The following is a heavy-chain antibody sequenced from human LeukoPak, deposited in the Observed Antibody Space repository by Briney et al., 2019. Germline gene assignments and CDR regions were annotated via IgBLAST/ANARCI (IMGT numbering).Heavy chain of an antibody. J-gene: IGHJ5*02. CDR3: ARADRLHGGPYLIGP. V-gene: IGHV1-2*02. CDR2: INPSSGGT. D-gene: IGHD2-21*01. CDR1: GYSFTDYY. Sequence: GASVMVSCKTSGYSFTDYYMHWVRQAPGQGLEWMGWINPSSGGTSSAQKFQGRVTMTRDTSITTVYMEVRWLTSDDTAVYYCARADRLHGGPYLIGPWGQGTLVTVSS.